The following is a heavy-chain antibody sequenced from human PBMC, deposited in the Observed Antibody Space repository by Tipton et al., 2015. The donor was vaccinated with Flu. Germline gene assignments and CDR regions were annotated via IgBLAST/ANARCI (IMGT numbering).Heavy chain of an antibody. V-gene: IGHV4-38-2*01. D-gene: IGHD2-15*01. CDR3: ARLELLGWFDP. J-gene: IGHJ5*02. CDR1: GYSMSSGYY. Sequence: TLSLTCAVSGYSMSSGYYWGWIRQPPGKGLEWIGSIYHSGSTYYNPSLKSRVTISVDTSKNQFSLKLSSVTAADTAVYYCARLELLGWFDPWGQGTLVTVSS. CDR2: IYHSGST.